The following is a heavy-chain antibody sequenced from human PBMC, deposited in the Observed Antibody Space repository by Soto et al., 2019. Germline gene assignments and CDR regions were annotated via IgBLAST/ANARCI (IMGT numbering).Heavy chain of an antibody. CDR2: IYYSGST. CDR3: AKAKATDRTLFDP. Sequence: SETLSLTCTVSGGSISGNFWSWIRQPPGKGLEWIGNIYYSGSTNYNPSLKSRVTMSVDTSKNQFSLKLNSVTVADTAVYYCAKAKATDRTLFDPWGQGSLVTVSS. V-gene: IGHV4-59*01. J-gene: IGHJ5*02. CDR1: GGSISGNF.